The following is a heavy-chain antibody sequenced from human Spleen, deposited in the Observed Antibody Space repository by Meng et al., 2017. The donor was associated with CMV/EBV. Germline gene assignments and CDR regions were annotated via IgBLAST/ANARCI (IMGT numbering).Heavy chain of an antibody. CDR2: IYSGGST. CDR3: ARAVAGRQVDY. Sequence: GGSLRLSCAASGFTFSSYSMNWVRQAPGKGLEWVSVIYSGGSTYYADSVKGRFTISRDNSKNTLYLQMNSLRAEDTAVYYCARAVAGRQVDYWGQGTLVTVSS. J-gene: IGHJ4*02. D-gene: IGHD6-19*01. CDR1: GFTFSSYS. V-gene: IGHV3-66*02.